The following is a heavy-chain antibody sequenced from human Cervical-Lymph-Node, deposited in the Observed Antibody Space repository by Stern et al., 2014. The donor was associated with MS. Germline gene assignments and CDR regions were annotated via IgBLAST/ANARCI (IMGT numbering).Heavy chain of an antibody. CDR1: GYTFTDYW. D-gene: IGHD6-19*01. J-gene: IGHJ4*02. CDR3: AGPHSPGWSYYFDF. CDR2: IFPGASDT. Sequence: EVQLVESGAEVRKPGQSLTISCNISGYTFTDYWIAWVRQMPGKGLEWMGAIFPGASDTRYSPSFQGHVTISVDTSINTAYLQWSDLRASDTAMYYCAGPHSPGWSYYFDFWGQGTLVAVSS. V-gene: IGHV5-51*01.